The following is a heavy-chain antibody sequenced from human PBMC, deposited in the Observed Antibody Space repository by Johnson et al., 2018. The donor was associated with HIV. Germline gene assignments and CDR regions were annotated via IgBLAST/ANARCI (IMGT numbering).Heavy chain of an antibody. CDR2: IGTAGDT. CDR3: ARALGATYAVDI. D-gene: IGHD1-26*01. V-gene: IGHV3-13*01. CDR1: GFTFSSYD. Sequence: VQLVESGGGLVQPWGSLRLSCAASGFTFSSYDMHWVRQATGKGLEWVSAIGTAGDTYYPGSVKGRFTISRENAKNSLYLQMNSLRAGDTAVYYCARALGATYAVDIWGQGTMVTVSS. J-gene: IGHJ3*02.